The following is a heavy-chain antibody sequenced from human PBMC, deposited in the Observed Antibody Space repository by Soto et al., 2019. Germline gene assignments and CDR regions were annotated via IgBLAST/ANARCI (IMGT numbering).Heavy chain of an antibody. J-gene: IGHJ3*02. D-gene: IGHD2-2*01. V-gene: IGHV4-31*03. Sequence: QVQLQESGPGLVKPSQTLSLTCTVSGGSISSGGYYWSWIRQHPGKGLEWIGYIYYSGSTYYNPSLKRRVTISVDTSKNQFSLKLSSVTAADTAGYYGARDPPLDCSSTSCYHGNAFDIWGQGTMVTVSS. CDR3: ARDPPLDCSSTSCYHGNAFDI. CDR2: IYYSGST. CDR1: GGSISSGGYY.